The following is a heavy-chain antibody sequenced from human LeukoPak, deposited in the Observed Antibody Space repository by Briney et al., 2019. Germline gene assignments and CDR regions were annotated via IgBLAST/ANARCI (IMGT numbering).Heavy chain of an antibody. CDR1: GSSLSTSGVG. D-gene: IGHD2-15*01. J-gene: IGHJ4*02. CDR3: VHRRYCRGGSCLEY. V-gene: IGHV2-5*02. CDR2: IYWDDDN. Sequence: SGPTLVNPTQTLTLTCTFSGSSLSTSGVGVGWIRQPPGKALEWLALIYWDDDNRYSPSLKTRLTITKDTSKNQVVLTMTNMDPVDTATYYCVHRRYCRGGSCLEYWGQGTLVTVSS.